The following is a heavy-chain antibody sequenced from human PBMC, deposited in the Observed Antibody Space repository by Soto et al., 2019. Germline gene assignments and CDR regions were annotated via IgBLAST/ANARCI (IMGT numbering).Heavy chain of an antibody. CDR1: GFTFSSYA. CDR2: ISGSGGST. Sequence: EVQLLESGGGLVQPGGSLRLSCAASGFTFSSYAMSWVRQAPGKGLEWVSAISGSGGSTYYADSVKGRFTISRDNSKNPLYLQMNSLRAEDTAVYYCAKLEGSYRLPGHLNWYFDLWGRGTLVTVSS. D-gene: IGHD3-16*02. V-gene: IGHV3-23*01. CDR3: AKLEGSYRLPGHLNWYFDL. J-gene: IGHJ2*01.